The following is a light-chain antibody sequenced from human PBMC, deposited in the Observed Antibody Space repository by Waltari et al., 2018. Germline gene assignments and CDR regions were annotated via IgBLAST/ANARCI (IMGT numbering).Light chain of an antibody. V-gene: IGKV4-1*01. J-gene: IGKJ4*01. CDR3: QQYYSSPVT. CDR2: WAS. CDR1: QNVYYRSNNRNY. Sequence: TINCKSSQNVYYRSNNRNYLAWYQQKPGQPPKLVLYWASVREFGVPDRFSGSGSGTDFTLTISSLQAEDVAIYYCQQYYSSPVTFGGGTKVEIK.